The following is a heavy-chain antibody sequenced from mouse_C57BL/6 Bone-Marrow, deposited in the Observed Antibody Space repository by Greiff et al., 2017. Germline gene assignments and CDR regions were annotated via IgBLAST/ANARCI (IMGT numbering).Heavy chain of an antibody. CDR3: ARLEFDGSSGDWYFDV. Sequence: QVQLKQSGPELVKPGASVKLSCKASGYTFTSYDINWVKQRPGQGLEWIGWIYPRDGSTKNNEKFKGKATLTVDTSSGTAYMELHSLTSEDSAVYFCARLEFDGSSGDWYFDVWGTGTTVTVSS. CDR1: GYTFTSYD. D-gene: IGHD1-1*01. J-gene: IGHJ1*03. V-gene: IGHV1-85*01. CDR2: IYPRDGST.